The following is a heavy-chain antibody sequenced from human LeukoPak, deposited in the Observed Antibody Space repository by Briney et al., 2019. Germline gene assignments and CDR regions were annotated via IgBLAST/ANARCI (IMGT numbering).Heavy chain of an antibody. Sequence: SETLSLTCAVYGGSFSGYYWSWIRQPPGKGLEWIGEINHSGSTNYNPSLKSRVTISVDTSKNQFSLKLSSVTAADTAVYYCARYSSSGKYYYYHYYMDVWGKGTTVTVSS. V-gene: IGHV4-34*01. D-gene: IGHD6-6*01. CDR3: ARYSSSGKYYYYHYYMDV. J-gene: IGHJ6*03. CDR1: GGSFSGYY. CDR2: INHSGST.